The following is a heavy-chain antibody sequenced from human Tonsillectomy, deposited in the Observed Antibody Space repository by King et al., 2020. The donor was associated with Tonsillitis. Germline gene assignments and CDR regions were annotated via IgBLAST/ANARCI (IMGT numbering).Heavy chain of an antibody. V-gene: IGHV4-59*01. CDR3: AREGRGVAGRPWYFDF. Sequence: QLQESGPGLVKPSETLSLTCTVSCGSISNYYWCWIRQPPGKGLEWIGYIYYSGSTNYNPSLKSRVTISVDTSKNQFSLKLSSVTAADTAMYYCAREGRGVAGRPWYFDFWGQGTLVTVSS. CDR2: IYYSGST. D-gene: IGHD6-6*01. CDR1: CGSISNYY. J-gene: IGHJ4*02.